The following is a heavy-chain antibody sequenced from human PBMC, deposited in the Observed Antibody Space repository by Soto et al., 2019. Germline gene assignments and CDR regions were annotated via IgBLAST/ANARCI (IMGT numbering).Heavy chain of an antibody. CDR2: VGGSDTDK. D-gene: IGHD2-8*01. J-gene: IGHJ4*03. V-gene: IGHV3-23*01. CDR3: AKDVTVVNDVWDPFDY. CDR1: GFTFSAYA. Sequence: GGSLKLSCAAPGFTFSAYAMTWVRQAPGKGLQWVSGVGGSDTDKHYADSVRGRFTVSRDNSKNTLYLQMNSLRAEDTAVYYCAKDVTVVNDVWDPFDYWGQGTEVTVSS.